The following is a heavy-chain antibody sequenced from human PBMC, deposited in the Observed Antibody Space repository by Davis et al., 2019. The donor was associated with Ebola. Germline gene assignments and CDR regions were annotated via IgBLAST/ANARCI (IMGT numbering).Heavy chain of an antibody. CDR1: GFTFSSYA. CDR2: ISYDGSNK. J-gene: IGHJ3*02. CDR3: ARGDTAMVDAFDI. V-gene: IGHV3-30-3*01. Sequence: GESLKISCAASGFTFSSYAMHWVRQAPGKGLEWVAVISYDGSNKYYADSVKGRFTISRDNSKNTLYLQMNSLRAEDTAVYYCARGDTAMVDAFDIWGQGTMVTVSS. D-gene: IGHD5-18*01.